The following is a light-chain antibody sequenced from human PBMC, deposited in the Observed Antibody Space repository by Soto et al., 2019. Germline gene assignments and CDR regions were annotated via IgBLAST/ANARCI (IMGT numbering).Light chain of an antibody. J-gene: IGKJ1*01. V-gene: IGKV1-5*03. Sequence: DLQVTQSPSTLSASVGDRVTITCRASQTISNWLAWYQQKPGKAPKLLIYKASGLESGVPSRFSGSGSGTELTLTISSLQPDDFATYHCQQYNSYPRTFGQGTKVEIK. CDR3: QQYNSYPRT. CDR1: QTISNW. CDR2: KAS.